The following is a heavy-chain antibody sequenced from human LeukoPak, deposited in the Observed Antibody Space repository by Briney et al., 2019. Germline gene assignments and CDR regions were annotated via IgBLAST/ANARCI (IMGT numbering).Heavy chain of an antibody. V-gene: IGHV3-21*04. J-gene: IGHJ4*02. D-gene: IGHD7-27*01. CDR1: GFTFSSYS. Sequence: GGSLRPSCAASGFTFSSYSMNWVRQAPGKGLEWVSSISSSSSYIYYADSVKGRFTISRDNAKNSLYLQMNSLRVEDTAVYYCAIDPNWGTHSWGQGVLVTVSS. CDR3: AIDPNWGTHS. CDR2: ISSSSSYI.